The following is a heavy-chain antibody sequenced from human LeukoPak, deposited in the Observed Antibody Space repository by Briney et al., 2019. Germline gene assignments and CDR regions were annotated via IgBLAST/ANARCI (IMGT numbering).Heavy chain of an antibody. Sequence: GGSLRLSCAVSGVTFSSYWMSWGRQAPGKGLGWVANIKQDGSEKYYVDSVKGRFTISRDNAKNSLYLQMNSLRAEDTAVYYCAGGATAMVISDYWGQGTLVTVSS. CDR2: IKQDGSEK. D-gene: IGHD5-18*01. CDR3: AGGATAMVISDY. V-gene: IGHV3-7*04. J-gene: IGHJ4*02. CDR1: GVTFSSYW.